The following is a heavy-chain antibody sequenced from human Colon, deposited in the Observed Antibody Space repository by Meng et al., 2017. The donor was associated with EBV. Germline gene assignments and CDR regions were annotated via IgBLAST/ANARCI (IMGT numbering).Heavy chain of an antibody. J-gene: IGHJ4*02. CDR1: GGSISSGGYY. CDR2: IYYSGST. CDR3: ARGPSRWLQFSFDY. Sequence: QVRRKGAGPGLGKPSQTLSLTCTVSGGSISSGGYYWSWIRQHPGKGLEWIGYIYYSGSTYYNPSLKSRVTISIDTSKNQFSLKLSSVTAADTAVYYCARGPSRWLQFSFDYWGQGTLVTVS. V-gene: IGHV4-31*03. D-gene: IGHD5-24*01.